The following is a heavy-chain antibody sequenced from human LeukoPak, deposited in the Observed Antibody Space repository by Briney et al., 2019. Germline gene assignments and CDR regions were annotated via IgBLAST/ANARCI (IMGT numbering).Heavy chain of an antibody. CDR3: ARDERDGYNYY. J-gene: IGHJ4*02. V-gene: IGHV4-59*01. CDR1: GGSISSYY. Sequence: PSETLSLTCTVSGGSISSYYWSWIRQPPGKGLEWIGYIYYSGTTNYYPSLKSRVTISVDTSKNQFSLKLSSVTAADTAVYYCARDERDGYNYYWGQGTLVTVSS. D-gene: IGHD5-24*01. CDR2: IYYSGTT.